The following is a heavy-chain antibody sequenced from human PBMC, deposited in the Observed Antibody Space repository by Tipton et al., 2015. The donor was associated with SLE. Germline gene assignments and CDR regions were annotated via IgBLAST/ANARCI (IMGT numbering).Heavy chain of an antibody. CDR1: GGSISSGAYS. D-gene: IGHD3-3*01. V-gene: IGHV4-30-2*02. J-gene: IGHJ4*02. CDR2: IYHSGTT. CDR3: ARQGNSYDFWM. Sequence: LRLSCAVSGGSISSGAYSRSWIRQPPGKGLEWIGYIYHSGTTYYNPSLKSRVTISVDTSKRQFSLKLTSVTPADTAVYFCARQGNSYDFWMWGQGTLVTVSS.